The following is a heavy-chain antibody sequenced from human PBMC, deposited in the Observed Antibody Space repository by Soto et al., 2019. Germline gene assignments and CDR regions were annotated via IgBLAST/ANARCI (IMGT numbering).Heavy chain of an antibody. V-gene: IGHV3-21*01. J-gene: IGHJ6*02. CDR1: GFTFSSYS. CDR2: ISSSSSYI. Sequence: EVQLVESGGGLVKPGGSLRLSCAASGFTFSSYSMNWVRQAPGKGLEWVSSISSSSSYIYYADSVKGRFTISRENAKNSMYLKMKSQGAEETVVYYCAGDGTRVVGAIAYYYYYGKDVGGQGTTVTVSS. D-gene: IGHD2-15*01. CDR3: AGDGTRVVGAIAYYYYYGKDV.